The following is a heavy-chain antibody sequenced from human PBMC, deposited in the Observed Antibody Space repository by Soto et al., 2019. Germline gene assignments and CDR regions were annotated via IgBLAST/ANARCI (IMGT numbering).Heavy chain of an antibody. Sequence: QVQLVESGGGVVQPGKSLRLSCAASGFTFSSYSMNWVRQATGRGLEWVAVISYDETKRYYGDSVKGRFSISRDTAKNTLYLQMNSLRAEDTAVYYCARSIALSGLDYWGQGTRVTVSS. CDR3: ARSIALSGLDY. CDR2: ISYDETKR. V-gene: IGHV3-30-3*01. CDR1: GFTFSSYS. D-gene: IGHD6-19*01. J-gene: IGHJ4*02.